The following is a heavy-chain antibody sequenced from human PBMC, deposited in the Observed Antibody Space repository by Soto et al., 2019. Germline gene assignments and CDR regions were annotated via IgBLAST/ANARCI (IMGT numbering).Heavy chain of an antibody. CDR2: INPSGGST. V-gene: IGHV1-46*02. Sequence: ASVKVSCKASGYTFNSYHMHWVRQAPGQGLEWMGIINPSGGSTSYAQKFQGRVTMTRDTSTGTVYMELSSLRSEDTAVYYCARAGTAGPDAFDIWGQGTMVTVSS. CDR3: ARAGTAGPDAFDI. CDR1: GYTFNSYH. J-gene: IGHJ3*02. D-gene: IGHD6-13*01.